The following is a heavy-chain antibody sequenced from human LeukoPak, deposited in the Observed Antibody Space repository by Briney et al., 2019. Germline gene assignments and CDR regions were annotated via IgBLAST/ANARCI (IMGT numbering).Heavy chain of an antibody. CDR2: IKRDGSEK. CDR3: ARVYTGNRWHFDY. J-gene: IGHJ4*02. Sequence: GGSLRLSCAASGFTFSTYWMSWVRQAPGKGLECVANIKRDGSEKYYVDSVKGLFTIFRDDAKSSLYLQMNSLRAEDTAVYFCARVYTGNRWHFDYWGQGTLVTVSS. D-gene: IGHD2-2*02. V-gene: IGHV3-7*03. CDR1: GFTFSTYW.